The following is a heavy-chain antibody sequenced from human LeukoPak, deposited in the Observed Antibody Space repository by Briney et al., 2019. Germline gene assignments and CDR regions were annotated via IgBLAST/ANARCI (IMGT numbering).Heavy chain of an antibody. V-gene: IGHV1-2*02. D-gene: IGHD3-22*01. CDR3: ATNIYYYDSSGYGVFDY. CDR2: INPNSGGT. J-gene: IGHJ4*02. Sequence: ASVKVSCKASGYTFTGYYMHWVRQAPGQGLEWMGWINPNSGGTNYAQKFQGRVTMTRDTSISTAYMELSRLRSDDTAVYYCATNIYYYDSSGYGVFDYWGQGALVTVSS. CDR1: GYTFTGYY.